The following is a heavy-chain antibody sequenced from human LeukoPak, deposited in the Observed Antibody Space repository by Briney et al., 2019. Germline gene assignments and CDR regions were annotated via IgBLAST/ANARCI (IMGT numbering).Heavy chain of an antibody. D-gene: IGHD2-2*01. V-gene: IGHV3-21*01. Sequence: PGGSLRLSCAASGFTFSSYSMNWVRQAPGKGLEWVSSISSSSSYIYYADSVKGRFTISRDNAKNSLYLQMNSLRAEDTAVYYCARAGYCSSTSCYQPPYYYYMDVWGKGTTVTVSS. CDR1: GFTFSSYS. CDR2: ISSSSSYI. J-gene: IGHJ6*03. CDR3: ARAGYCSSTSCYQPPYYYYMDV.